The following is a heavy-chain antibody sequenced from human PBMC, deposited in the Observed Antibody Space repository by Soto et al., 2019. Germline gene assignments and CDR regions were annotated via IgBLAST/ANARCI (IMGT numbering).Heavy chain of an antibody. Sequence: QVQLVQSGAEVKKPGSSVKVSCKASGGTFSSYAISWVRQAPGQGLEWMGGIIPIFGTANHAQKFQGRVTITVDEATSTAYGELSSLRAEDTAVYYCARGGGGYCSGGSCYSYYYYYGMAVWGQGTTVTVSS. J-gene: IGHJ6*02. CDR3: ARGGGGYCSGGSCYSYYYYYGMAV. CDR2: IIPIFGTA. D-gene: IGHD2-15*01. V-gene: IGHV1-69*01. CDR1: GGTFSSYA.